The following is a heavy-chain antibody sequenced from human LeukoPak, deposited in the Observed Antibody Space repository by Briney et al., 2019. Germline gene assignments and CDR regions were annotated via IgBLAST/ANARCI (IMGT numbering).Heavy chain of an antibody. J-gene: IGHJ6*02. CDR1: GFTFSSYA. Sequence: PGGSLRLSCAASGFTFSSYAMHWVRQAPGKGLEWVSATRDSGGSTYYADSVKGRFTISRDNSKNTLYLQMNSLRAEDTAIYYCAKVKDYYYYAMDVWGLGTTVTVSS. CDR3: AKVKDYYYYAMDV. V-gene: IGHV3-23*01. CDR2: TRDSGGST.